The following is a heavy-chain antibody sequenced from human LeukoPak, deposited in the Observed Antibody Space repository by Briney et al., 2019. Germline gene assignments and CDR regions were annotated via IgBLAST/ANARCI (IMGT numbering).Heavy chain of an antibody. Sequence: KTSETLSLTCTVSGGSISSRGYYWGWIRQPPGKGLEWIESLYYSGSTYCNPSLKSSVTISIDTSKNQLSLKLSSLTAADTAVYYCARHEYSGSYYGLSWFDPWGQGTLVTVSS. J-gene: IGHJ5*02. CDR1: GGSISSRGYY. V-gene: IGHV4-39*01. CDR2: LYYSGST. CDR3: ARHEYSGSYYGLSWFDP. D-gene: IGHD1-26*01.